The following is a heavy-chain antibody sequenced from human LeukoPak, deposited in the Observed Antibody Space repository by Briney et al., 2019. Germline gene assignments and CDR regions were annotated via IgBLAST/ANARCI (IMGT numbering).Heavy chain of an antibody. CDR2: INPNSGGT. CDR3: ARESSGYSSGGYWRWFDP. J-gene: IGHJ5*02. V-gene: IGHV1-2*02. Sequence: GASVKVSCKASGYTFTGYYMHWVRQAPGQGLEWMGWINPNSGGTNYAQKFQGRVTMTRDTSISTAYMELSRLRSDDTAVYYCARESSGYSSGGYWRWFDPWGQGTLVTVSS. D-gene: IGHD6-19*01. CDR1: GYTFTGYY.